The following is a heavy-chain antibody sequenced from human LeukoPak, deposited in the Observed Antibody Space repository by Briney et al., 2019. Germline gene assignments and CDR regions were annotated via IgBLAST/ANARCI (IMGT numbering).Heavy chain of an antibody. Sequence: SETLSLTCTVSGGSISSSSYYWGWIRQPPGKGLEWIGSIYYSGSTYYNPSLKSRVTISVDTSKNQFSLKLSSVTAADTAVYYCARHSYMIPVDYWGQGTLVTVSS. CDR3: ARHSYMIPVDY. J-gene: IGHJ4*02. CDR1: GGSISSSSYY. D-gene: IGHD3-10*01. V-gene: IGHV4-39*01. CDR2: IYYSGST.